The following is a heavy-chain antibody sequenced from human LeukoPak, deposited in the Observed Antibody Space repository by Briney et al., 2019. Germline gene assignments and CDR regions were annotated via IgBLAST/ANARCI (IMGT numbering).Heavy chain of an antibody. CDR1: GGSFSGYY. D-gene: IGHD2-2*01. CDR2: INHSGST. Sequence: SETLSLTCAVYGGSFSGYYWSWIRQPPGKGLEWIGEINHSGSTNYNPSLKSRVTISVDTSKSQFSLKLSSVTAADTAVYYCARGVSSTSCCPHYYYYGMDVWGQGTTVTVSS. V-gene: IGHV4-34*01. J-gene: IGHJ6*02. CDR3: ARGVSSTSCCPHYYYYGMDV.